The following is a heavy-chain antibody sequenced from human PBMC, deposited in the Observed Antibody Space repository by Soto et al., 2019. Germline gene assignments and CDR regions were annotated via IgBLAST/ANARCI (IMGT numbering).Heavy chain of an antibody. CDR1: GFTFSSYA. CDR3: ARVFGTAVAGKASPFVY. J-gene: IGHJ4*02. D-gene: IGHD6-19*01. Sequence: QVQLVESGGGVVQPGRSLRLSCAASGFTFSSYAMHWVRQAPGKGLEWVAVISYDGSNKYYADSVKGRFTISRDNSKNTLYLQMNSLRAEDTAVYYCARVFGTAVAGKASPFVYWGQGTLVTVSS. CDR2: ISYDGSNK. V-gene: IGHV3-30-3*01.